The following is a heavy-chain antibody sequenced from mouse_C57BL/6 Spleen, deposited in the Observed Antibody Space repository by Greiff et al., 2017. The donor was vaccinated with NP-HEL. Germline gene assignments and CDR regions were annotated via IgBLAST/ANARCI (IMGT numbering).Heavy chain of an antibody. J-gene: IGHJ3*01. Sequence: QVQLQQSGAALVRPGASVKLSCKASGYTFTDYYINWVQQRPGQGLEWIARIYPGSGNTYYNEKFKGQATLTAEKSSSTAYMQLSSLTSEDSAVYFCARGTWFAYWGQGTLVTVSA. V-gene: IGHV1-76*01. CDR3: ARGTWFAY. CDR2: IYPGSGNT. D-gene: IGHD3-3*01. CDR1: GYTFTDYY.